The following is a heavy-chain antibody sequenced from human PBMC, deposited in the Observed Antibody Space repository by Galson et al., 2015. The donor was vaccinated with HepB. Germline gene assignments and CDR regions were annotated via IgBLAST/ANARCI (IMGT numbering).Heavy chain of an antibody. CDR3: AKVGFCTGNCYRAFDI. V-gene: IGHV3-23*01. Sequence: SLRLSCAASGFTFSNHAVSWVRQAPGKGLEWVSAISGSGDYTYFSDSVKGRFTIFRDNSKNTLFLQMNSLRVEDTAVYFCAKVGFCTGNCYRAFDIWGQGTMVTVSS. J-gene: IGHJ3*02. CDR1: GFTFSNHA. D-gene: IGHD2-8*02. CDR2: ISGSGDYT.